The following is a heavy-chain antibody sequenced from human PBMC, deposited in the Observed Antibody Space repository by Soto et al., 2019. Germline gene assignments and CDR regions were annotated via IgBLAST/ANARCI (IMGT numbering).Heavy chain of an antibody. Sequence: SETLSLTCAVYGGSFSGYYWSWIRQPPGKGLEWIGEINHSGSTNYNPSLKSRVTISVDTSKNQFSLKLSSVTAADTAVYYCARGQKDYDYIWGSYRYTRHNWFDPWGQGTLVTVSS. V-gene: IGHV4-34*01. CDR3: ARGQKDYDYIWGSYRYTRHNWFDP. CDR2: INHSGST. J-gene: IGHJ5*02. CDR1: GGSFSGYY. D-gene: IGHD3-16*02.